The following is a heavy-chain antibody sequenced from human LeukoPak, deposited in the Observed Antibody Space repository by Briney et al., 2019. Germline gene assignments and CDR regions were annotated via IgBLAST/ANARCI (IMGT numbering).Heavy chain of an antibody. CDR3: AREAYYGSGSGAFDI. D-gene: IGHD3-10*01. J-gene: IGHJ3*02. CDR1: GFTFSSYA. V-gene: IGHV3-30*04. CDR2: ISYDGSNK. Sequence: PGRSLRLSCAASGFTFSSYAMHWVRQAPGKGLEWVAVISYDGSNKYYADSVKGRFTISRDSSKNTLYLQMNSLRAEDTAVYYCAREAYYGSGSGAFDIWGQGTMVTVSS.